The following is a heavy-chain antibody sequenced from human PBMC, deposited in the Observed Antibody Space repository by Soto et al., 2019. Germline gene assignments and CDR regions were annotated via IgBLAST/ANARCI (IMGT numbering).Heavy chain of an antibody. D-gene: IGHD2-15*01. V-gene: IGHV4-39*01. Sequence: PSEILSLTCTVSGGSISSSSYYWGWIRQPPGKGLEWIGRIYYSGSTHYNPSLKSRVTISVYTSKNQFSLKLTSVTAADTAVYYCARQALRYCGGGTCYEPFYDQWGQGTLVTVSS. J-gene: IGHJ4*02. CDR3: ARQALRYCGGGTCYEPFYDQ. CDR1: GGSISSSSYY. CDR2: IYYSGST.